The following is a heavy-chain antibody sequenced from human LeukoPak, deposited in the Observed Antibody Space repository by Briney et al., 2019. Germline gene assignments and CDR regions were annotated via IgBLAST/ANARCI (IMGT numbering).Heavy chain of an antibody. V-gene: IGHV4-61*02. CDR3: ARVGYNWGSVGYYYYMDV. CDR1: GGSISSGSYY. J-gene: IGHJ6*03. D-gene: IGHD1-1*01. CDR2: IYTSGST. Sequence: SETLSLTCTVSGGSISSGSYYWSWIRQPAGKGLEWIGRIYTSGSTNYNPSLKSRVTISVDTSKNQFSLKLSSVTAADTAVYYCARVGYNWGSVGYYYYMDVWGKGTTVTVSS.